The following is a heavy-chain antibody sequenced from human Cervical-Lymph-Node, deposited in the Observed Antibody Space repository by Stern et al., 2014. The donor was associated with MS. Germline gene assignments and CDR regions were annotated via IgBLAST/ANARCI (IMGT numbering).Heavy chain of an antibody. CDR2: IYTSGST. V-gene: IGHV4-61*02. Sequence: QLQLQESGPGLVKPSQTLSLTCTVSGGSISSGSYYWSWIRQPAGKGLEWIGRIYTSGSTNYNPSLKSRVTISVDTSTNQFSLKLSFVTAADTAVYYCARREQLVGYFDLWGRGTLVTVSS. CDR1: GGSISSGSYY. J-gene: IGHJ2*01. CDR3: ARREQLVGYFDL. D-gene: IGHD6-6*01.